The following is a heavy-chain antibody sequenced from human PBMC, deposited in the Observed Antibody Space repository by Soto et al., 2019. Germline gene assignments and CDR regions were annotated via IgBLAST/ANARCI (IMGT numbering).Heavy chain of an antibody. V-gene: IGHV3-30*18. Sequence: QVQLVESGGGVVQPGRSLRLSCAASGFTFSSYGMHWVRQAPGKGLEWVAVISYDGSNKYYADSVKGRFTISRDNSKNTLYLQMNSRRAEDTAVYYCAKPRLGWFDPWGQGTLVTVSS. D-gene: IGHD7-27*01. J-gene: IGHJ5*02. CDR1: GFTFSSYG. CDR2: ISYDGSNK. CDR3: AKPRLGWFDP.